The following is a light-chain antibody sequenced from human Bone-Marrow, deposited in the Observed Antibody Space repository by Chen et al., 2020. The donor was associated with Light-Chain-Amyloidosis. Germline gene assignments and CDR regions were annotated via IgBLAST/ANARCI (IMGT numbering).Light chain of an antibody. V-gene: IGLV2-14*01. J-gene: IGLJ1*01. CDR3: SSYTITNTLV. CDR2: EVT. Sequence: QSALTQPASVSGSPGQSITISCTGNSSDVGGANHVSWYQQHPDKAPKPMLYEVTNRPSWVPDRFSGSTYDNTASLTISGLQTEDEADYFCSSYTITNTLVFGSGTRVTVL. CDR1: SSDVGGANH.